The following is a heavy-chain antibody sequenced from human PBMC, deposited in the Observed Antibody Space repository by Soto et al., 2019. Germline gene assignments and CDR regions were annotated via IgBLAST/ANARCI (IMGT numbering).Heavy chain of an antibody. D-gene: IGHD4-17*01. CDR1: GGSISSYY. CDR2: IYDSGST. Sequence: QVQLQESGPGVVTPSETLALPCTVSGGSISSYYWSWIRQPPGKGLEWIGYIYDSGSTNYNPSLRRLLTISVYTSKHQFSLKLSSVTAADTAVYYCARRYGGTLDYLGQGPLDAVSS. J-gene: IGHJ4*02. CDR3: ARRYGGTLDY. V-gene: IGHV4-59*08.